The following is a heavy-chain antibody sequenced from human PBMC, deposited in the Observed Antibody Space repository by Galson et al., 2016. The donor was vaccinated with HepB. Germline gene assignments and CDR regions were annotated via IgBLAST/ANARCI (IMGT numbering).Heavy chain of an antibody. CDR2: ISTGGTTI. D-gene: IGHD2-21*02. Sequence: SLRLSCAASGFTFSKAWMNWVRQAPGKGLDWVSYISTGGTTIYYADSVKGRFTISRDNAKNLLYLQMSSLSVEDTAVYYCARDPYCGGDCNSPRYFDLWGRGTLVTVSS. V-gene: IGHV3-48*03. J-gene: IGHJ2*01. CDR1: GFTFSKAW. CDR3: ARDPYCGGDCNSPRYFDL.